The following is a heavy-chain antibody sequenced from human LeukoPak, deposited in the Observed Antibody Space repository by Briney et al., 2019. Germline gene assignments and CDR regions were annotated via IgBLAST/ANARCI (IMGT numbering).Heavy chain of an antibody. CDR1: GFTFNIYA. D-gene: IGHD3-10*01. Sequence: GGSLRLSCAASGFTFNIYAMSWVRLAPGKGLQWVASMCGSAGCTFYADSVKGRFTISRDNSKNTLYLQMNSLRAEDTAIYYCARDRPNYHENNGHYYQRDGDHWGQGTLVTVSS. CDR3: ARDRPNYHENNGHYYQRDGDH. J-gene: IGHJ5*02. V-gene: IGHV3-23*01. CDR2: MCGSAGCT.